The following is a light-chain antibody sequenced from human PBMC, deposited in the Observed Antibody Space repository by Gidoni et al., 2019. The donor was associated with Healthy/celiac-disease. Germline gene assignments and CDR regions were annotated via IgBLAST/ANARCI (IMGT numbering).Light chain of an antibody. Sequence: SYELTQPPSVSVSPGQTARIPCSGDALPKKYPYWYQQKSGQGPVLVIYEDSKRPSGIPERFSGSSSGTMATLTISGAQVEDEADYYCYSTDSSGNHVVFGGGTKLPVL. CDR3: YSTDSSGNHVV. CDR1: ALPKKY. V-gene: IGLV3-10*01. CDR2: EDS. J-gene: IGLJ2*01.